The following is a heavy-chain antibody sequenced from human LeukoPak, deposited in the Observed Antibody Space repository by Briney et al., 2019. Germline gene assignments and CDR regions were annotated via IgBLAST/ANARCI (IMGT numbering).Heavy chain of an antibody. CDR3: AEDPRGSGLLRYYYIDV. V-gene: IGHV3-30*02. Sequence: GGSLRLSCAASGFTFSSYGMHWVRQAPGKGLEWVAFIRYDGSNKYYADSVKGRFTISRDNSKNTLYLQMNSLRAEDTAVYYCAEDPRGSGLLRYYYIDVWRKGTTVTVSS. J-gene: IGHJ6*03. D-gene: IGHD3-10*01. CDR1: GFTFSSYG. CDR2: IRYDGSNK.